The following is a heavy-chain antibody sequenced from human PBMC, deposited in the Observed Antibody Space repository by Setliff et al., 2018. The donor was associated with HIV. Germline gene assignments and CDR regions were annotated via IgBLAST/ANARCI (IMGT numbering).Heavy chain of an antibody. CDR3: ASVTTGYYFDY. CDR1: GGSISSYY. CDR2: IYTSGST. Sequence: SETLSLTCTVSGGSISSYYWSWIRQPPGKGLEWIGYIYTSGSTYYNPSLKSRVTISVDTSKNQFSLKLSSVTAADTAVYYCASVTTGYYFDYWGQGTLVTVSS. V-gene: IGHV4-4*08. J-gene: IGHJ4*02. D-gene: IGHD4-17*01.